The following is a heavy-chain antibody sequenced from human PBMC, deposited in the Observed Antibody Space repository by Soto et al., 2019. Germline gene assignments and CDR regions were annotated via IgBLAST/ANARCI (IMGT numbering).Heavy chain of an antibody. CDR3: ARVSTIFGVVIVHDAFDI. J-gene: IGHJ3*02. D-gene: IGHD3-3*01. CDR1: GYTFTGYY. Sequence: ASVKVSCKASGYTFTGYYMHWVRQAPGQGLEWMGWISAYNGNTNYAQKLQGRVTMTTDTSTSTAYMELRSLRSDDTAVYYCARVSTIFGVVIVHDAFDIWGQGTMVTVSS. V-gene: IGHV1-18*04. CDR2: ISAYNGNT.